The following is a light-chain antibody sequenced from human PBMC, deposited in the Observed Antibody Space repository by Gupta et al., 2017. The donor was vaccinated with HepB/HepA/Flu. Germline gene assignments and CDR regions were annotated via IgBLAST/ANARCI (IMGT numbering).Light chain of an antibody. CDR2: EVS. CDR1: SSDVGGYNY. V-gene: IGLV2-8*01. CDR3: SSYAGSNPVV. Sequence: QSALTQPPPASGSPGQSVTISCTGTSSDVGGYNYVSWYQQQPGKAPKLMIYEVSKRPSGVPDRFSGSKYGNTASLTVSGLQAEDEADYYCSSYAGSNPVVFGGGTKLTVL. J-gene: IGLJ2*01.